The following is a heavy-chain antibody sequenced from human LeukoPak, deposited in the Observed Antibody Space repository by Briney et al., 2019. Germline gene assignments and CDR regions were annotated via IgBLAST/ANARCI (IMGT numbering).Heavy chain of an antibody. J-gene: IGHJ3*02. CDR2: ISYDGSNK. CDR1: GFTFSDYY. V-gene: IGHV3-30*18. Sequence: GGSLRLSCAASGFTFSDYYMSWIRQAPGKGLEWVAVISYDGSNKYYADSVKGRFTISRDNSKNTLYLQMNSLRAEDTAVYYCAKDDSSLNDAFDIWGQGTMVTVSS. D-gene: IGHD3-22*01. CDR3: AKDDSSLNDAFDI.